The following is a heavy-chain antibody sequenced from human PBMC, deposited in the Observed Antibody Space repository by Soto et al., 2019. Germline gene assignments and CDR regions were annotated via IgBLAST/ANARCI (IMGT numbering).Heavy chain of an antibody. Sequence: EVQLLESGGGLVQTGGSLRLSCAASGFTFSSYAMSWVRQAPGKGLEWVSAISGSGGSTYYADSVKGRFTISRDNSKNTLYLQMNSLRAEDTAVYYCAKSTGWFGDAFDIWGQGTMVTVSS. CDR3: AKSTGWFGDAFDI. CDR1: GFTFSSYA. D-gene: IGHD3-10*01. V-gene: IGHV3-23*01. J-gene: IGHJ3*02. CDR2: ISGSGGST.